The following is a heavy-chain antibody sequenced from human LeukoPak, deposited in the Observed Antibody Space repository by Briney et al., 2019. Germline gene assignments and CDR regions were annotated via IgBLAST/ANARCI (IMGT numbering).Heavy chain of an antibody. Sequence: ASVKVSCKGSAYTFTSYDINWVRQATGQGLEWMGWMNPNSGNTGYAQKFQGRVTITRNTSISTAYMELSSLRSEDTAVYYCARAGRHSSSSPFDYWGQGTLVTVSS. CDR2: MNPNSGNT. CDR1: AYTFTSYD. D-gene: IGHD6-6*01. J-gene: IGHJ4*02. V-gene: IGHV1-8*03. CDR3: ARAGRHSSSSPFDY.